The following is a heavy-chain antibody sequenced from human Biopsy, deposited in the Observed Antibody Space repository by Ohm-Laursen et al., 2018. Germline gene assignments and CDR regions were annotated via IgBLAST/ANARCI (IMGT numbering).Heavy chain of an antibody. D-gene: IGHD3-9*01. Sequence: SSVKVSCKSPGGAFSNYGVNWVRQAPGQGLEWLGGNIPILGTGNYAQKFQDRVTVAADTSTSTATMELRSLRSDDTAVYYCATKLTGYFHHWGQGTLVIVSS. CDR2: NIPILGTG. CDR1: GGAFSNYG. CDR3: ATKLTGYFHH. J-gene: IGHJ1*01. V-gene: IGHV1-69*06.